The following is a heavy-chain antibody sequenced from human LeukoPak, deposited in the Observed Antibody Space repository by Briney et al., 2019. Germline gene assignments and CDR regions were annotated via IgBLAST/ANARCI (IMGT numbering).Heavy chain of an antibody. CDR3: ARAGSSSWYVQDY. CDR2: ISSSGSTI. CDR1: GFTFSDYY. D-gene: IGHD6-13*01. Sequence: PGGSLRLSCAASGFTFSDYYMSWIRQAPGKGLEWVSYISSSGSTIYYADSVKGRFTISRDNAKNSLYLQMNSLRAKDTAVYYCARAGSSSWYVQDYWGQGTLVTVSS. V-gene: IGHV3-11*01. J-gene: IGHJ4*02.